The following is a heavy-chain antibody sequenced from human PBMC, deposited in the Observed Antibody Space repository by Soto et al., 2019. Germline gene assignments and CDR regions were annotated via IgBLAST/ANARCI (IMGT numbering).Heavy chain of an antibody. V-gene: IGHV3-9*01. J-gene: IGHJ4*02. CDR1: GFTFDDYA. CDR3: AKDIGPYDSSGLDY. D-gene: IGHD3-22*01. CDR2: ISWNSGSI. Sequence: GGSLRLSCAASGFTFDDYAMHWVRQAPGKGLEWVSGISWNSGSIGYADSVKGRFTISRDNAKNSLYLQMNSLRAEDTALYYCAKDIGPYDSSGLDYWGQGT.